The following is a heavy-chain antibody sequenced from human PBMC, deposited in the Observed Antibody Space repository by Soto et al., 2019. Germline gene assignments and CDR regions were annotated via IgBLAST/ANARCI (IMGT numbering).Heavy chain of an antibody. Sequence: GSVKVSCKASGYTFTSYGISWVRQAPGQGLEWMGWISAYNGNTNYAQKLQGRVTMTTDTSTSTAYMELRSLRSDDTAVYYCARDQVKIYYYYGMDVWGQGTTVTVSS. V-gene: IGHV1-18*01. CDR3: ARDQVKIYYYYGMDV. J-gene: IGHJ6*02. CDR2: ISAYNGNT. CDR1: GYTFTSYG.